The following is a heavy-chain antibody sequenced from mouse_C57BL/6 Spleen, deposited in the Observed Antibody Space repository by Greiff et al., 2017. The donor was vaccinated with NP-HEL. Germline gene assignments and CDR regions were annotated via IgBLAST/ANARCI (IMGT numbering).Heavy chain of an antibody. V-gene: IGHV1-72*01. CDR2: IDPNSGGT. D-gene: IGHD4-1*01. CDR1: GYTFTSYW. CDR3: ASLTGTNYYAMDY. J-gene: IGHJ4*01. Sequence: QVQLKQPGAELVKPGASVKLSCKASGYTFTSYWMHWVKQRPGRGLEWIGRIDPNSGGTKYNEKFKSKATLTVDKPSSTAYMQLSSLTSEDSAVYYCASLTGTNYYAMDYWGQGTSVTVSS.